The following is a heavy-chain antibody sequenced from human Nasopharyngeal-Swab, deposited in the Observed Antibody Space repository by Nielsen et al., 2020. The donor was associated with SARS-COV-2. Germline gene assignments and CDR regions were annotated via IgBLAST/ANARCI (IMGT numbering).Heavy chain of an antibody. CDR2: IYYSGST. CDR1: GVTFSSYY. CDR3: ASGLNWFPFDY. Sequence: AGPLSINCTGSGVTFSSYYWSWIQQPPGKGLEWIGYIYYSGSTNYNPSLKSRVTISVDTSKNQFSLKLSSVTAADTAVYYCASGLNWFPFDYWGQGTLVTVSS. V-gene: IGHV4-59*01. D-gene: IGHD3-9*01. J-gene: IGHJ4*02.